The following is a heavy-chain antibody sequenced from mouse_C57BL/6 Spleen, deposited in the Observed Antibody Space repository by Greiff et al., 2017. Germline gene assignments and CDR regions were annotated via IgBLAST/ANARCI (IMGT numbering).Heavy chain of an antibody. V-gene: IGHV5-17*01. CDR1: GFTFSDYG. D-gene: IGHD2-1*01. J-gene: IGHJ4*01. CDR3: ARHGNYVYYAMDY. Sequence: EVHLVESGGGLVKPGGSLKLSCAASGFTFSDYGMHWVRQAPEKGLEWVAYISSGSSTIYYADTVKGRFTISRDNAKNTLFLQMTSLRSEDTAMYYCARHGNYVYYAMDYWGQGTSVTVSS. CDR2: ISSGSSTI.